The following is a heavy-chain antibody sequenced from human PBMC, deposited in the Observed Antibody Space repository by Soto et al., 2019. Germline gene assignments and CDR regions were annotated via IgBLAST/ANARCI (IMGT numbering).Heavy chain of an antibody. J-gene: IGHJ4*02. CDR2: IYYTGSI. Sequence: SETLSLTCTVSGGSFSSYYWSWIRQPPGKGLEWIGYIYYTGSIIYNPSLKSRVTMSVDMSMKQSSLKLNSVTAADTAVYYCARTTTLENYFDYWGQGTLVTVSS. CDR1: GGSFSSYY. CDR3: ARTTTLENYFDY. V-gene: IGHV4-59*01. D-gene: IGHD2-15*01.